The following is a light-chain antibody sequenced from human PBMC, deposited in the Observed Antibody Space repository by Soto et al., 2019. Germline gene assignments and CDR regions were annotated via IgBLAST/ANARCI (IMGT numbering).Light chain of an antibody. J-gene: IGKJ1*01. V-gene: IGKV3-20*01. Sequence: EIVLTQAPGTLSLSPGERATASCRASQSVSSNYLGWYQQKPGQAPRLLIYGASSRATGIPDRFSGSGSGTDFILTITRLEPEDFAVYYCQQYENSPWTIGQGTKVDIK. CDR3: QQYENSPWT. CDR2: GAS. CDR1: QSVSSNY.